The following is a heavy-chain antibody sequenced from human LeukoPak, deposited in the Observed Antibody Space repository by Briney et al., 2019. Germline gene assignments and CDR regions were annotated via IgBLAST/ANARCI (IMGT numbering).Heavy chain of an antibody. Sequence: AASVKVSCKASGYTFTSYGISWVRQAPGQGLEWMGWISAYNGNTNYAQKLQGRVTMTRNTSISTAYMELSSLRSEDTAVYYCARGPLRGVGYNWFDPWGQGTLVTVSS. CDR2: ISAYNGNT. J-gene: IGHJ5*02. CDR1: GYTFTSYG. V-gene: IGHV1-18*01. CDR3: ARGPLRGVGYNWFDP. D-gene: IGHD3-10*01.